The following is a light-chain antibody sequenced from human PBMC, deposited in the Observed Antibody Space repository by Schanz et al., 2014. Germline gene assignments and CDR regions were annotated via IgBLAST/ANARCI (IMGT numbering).Light chain of an antibody. Sequence: QSALTQPASVSGSPGQSITISCTGTSSDVGTNNYVSWYQQHPGKAPKLMIYDVTKRPSGVPDRFSGSKSGNTAALTISGLQAEDEADYYCSSYTSSSTSYVFGTGTKLTVL. CDR3: SSYTSSSTSYV. CDR1: SSDVGTNNY. J-gene: IGLJ1*01. CDR2: DVT. V-gene: IGLV2-14*03.